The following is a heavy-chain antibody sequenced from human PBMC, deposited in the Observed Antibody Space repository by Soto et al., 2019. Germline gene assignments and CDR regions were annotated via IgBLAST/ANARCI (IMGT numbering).Heavy chain of an antibody. D-gene: IGHD3-9*01. CDR3: ARDTSNYDILTGYRDAFDI. CDR2: INPSGGST. CDR1: GYTFTSYY. V-gene: IGHV1-46*01. Sequence: ASVKVSCKASGYTFTSYYMHWVRQAPGQGLEWMGIINPSGGSTSYAQKFQGRVTMTRDTSTSTVYMELSSLRSEDTAVCYCARDTSNYDILTGYRDAFDIWGQGTMVTVSS. J-gene: IGHJ3*02.